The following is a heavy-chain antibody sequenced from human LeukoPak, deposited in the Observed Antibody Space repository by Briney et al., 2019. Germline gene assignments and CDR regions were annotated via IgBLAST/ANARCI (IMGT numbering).Heavy chain of an antibody. D-gene: IGHD3-3*02. V-gene: IGHV3-23*01. CDR2: ISGSGSGGST. CDR3: AKVTAIFGVDYFDY. J-gene: IGHJ4*02. Sequence: GGSLRLSCAASGFTFSSSAMSWVRQAPGKGLEWVSSISGSGSGGSTYYADSVKGRFTISRDNSKNTLYLQMNSLRAEDTAVYYCAKVTAIFGVDYFDYWGQGTLVTVSS. CDR1: GFTFSSSA.